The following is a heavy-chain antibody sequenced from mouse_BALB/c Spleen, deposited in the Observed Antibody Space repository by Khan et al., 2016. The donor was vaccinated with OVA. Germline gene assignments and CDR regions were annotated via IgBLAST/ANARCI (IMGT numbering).Heavy chain of an antibody. V-gene: IGHV1S136*01. Sequence: VQLQQSGPELVEPGASVKMSCKASGYTFSNYVIHWMKQKPGQGLEWIAYINPYNAGTRYNEKFKGKATLTSDISSTTAYMELNSLTSEDSAGYYCAREASSWDCSFPYWGQGTLVTVSA. D-gene: IGHD4-1*01. J-gene: IGHJ3*01. CDR3: AREASSWDCSFPY. CDR1: GYTFSNYV. CDR2: INPYNAGT.